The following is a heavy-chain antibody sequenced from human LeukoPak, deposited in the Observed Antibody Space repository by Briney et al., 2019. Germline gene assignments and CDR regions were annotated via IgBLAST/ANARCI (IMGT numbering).Heavy chain of an antibody. V-gene: IGHV4-59*01. CDR2: IYYSRST. Sequence: PSETLSLTCTVSGGSISSYYWSWIRQPPGKGLEWIGYIYYSRSTNYNPSLKSRVTISVDTSKNQFSLKLSSVTAADTAVYYCARGPWFGEQNWFDPWGQGTLVTVSS. D-gene: IGHD3-10*01. J-gene: IGHJ5*02. CDR1: GGSISSYY. CDR3: ARGPWFGEQNWFDP.